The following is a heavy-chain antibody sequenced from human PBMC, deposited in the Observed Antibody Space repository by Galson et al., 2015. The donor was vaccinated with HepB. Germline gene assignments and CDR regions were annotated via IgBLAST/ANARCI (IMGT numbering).Heavy chain of an antibody. J-gene: IGHJ6*02. CDR2: ISGSGGST. V-gene: IGHV3-23*01. CDR1: GFTFSSYA. Sequence: SLRLSCAASGFTFSSYAMTWVRQAPGKGLEWVSAISGSGGSTYYAYSVKARFTISRDNSKNTLYLQMSSLRAEDTSEYYCAKTALPGTHRYFYYYGMDVWGQGTTVTVSS. CDR3: AKTALPGTHRYFYYYGMDV. D-gene: IGHD1-1*01.